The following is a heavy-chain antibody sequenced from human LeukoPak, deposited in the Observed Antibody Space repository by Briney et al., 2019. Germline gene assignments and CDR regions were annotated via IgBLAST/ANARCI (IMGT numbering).Heavy chain of an antibody. CDR3: VRGIGAVFEY. CDR1: GGSISRSAYY. Sequence: SETLSLTCTVSGGSISRSAYYWGWIRQPPGMGLEWIVRLCYSGSLSYSGNPQYKPSLISRVTTSVDTAKNQFSLKMTSVTAADTAVYYCVRGIGAVFEYWGQGIPVTVSS. CDR2: LSYSGNP. J-gene: IGHJ4*02. D-gene: IGHD6-13*01. V-gene: IGHV4-39*01.